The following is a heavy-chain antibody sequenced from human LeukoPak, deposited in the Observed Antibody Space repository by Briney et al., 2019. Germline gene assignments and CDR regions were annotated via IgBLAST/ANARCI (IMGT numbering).Heavy chain of an antibody. V-gene: IGHV4-34*12. J-gene: IGHJ6*03. CDR3: ARIKCGGDCRGYYYYYHMDV. CDR2: IIQSGST. CDR1: GGSFSGHY. Sequence: SETLSLTCAVYGGSFSGHYWNWIRQPPGKGLEWIGEIIQSGSTNYNPSLKSRVIISVDTSKNQFSLKLRSVTAADTAVYYCARIKCGGDCRGYYYYYHMDVWGKGTTVTISS. D-gene: IGHD2-21*02.